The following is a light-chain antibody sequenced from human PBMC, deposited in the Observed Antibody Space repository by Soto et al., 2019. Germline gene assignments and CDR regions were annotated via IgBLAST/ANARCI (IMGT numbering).Light chain of an antibody. Sequence: EIVLTQSPGTLSFSPGERATLSCRASQSVSSSYLAWYQQKPGQAPRLLIYDASNRATGIPARFSGSGSGTDFTLTITSLQSEDFAVYCCQQYNNWPLTFGPGTRLEIK. CDR3: QQYNNWPLT. CDR2: DAS. CDR1: QSVSSSY. J-gene: IGKJ5*01. V-gene: IGKV3D-20*02.